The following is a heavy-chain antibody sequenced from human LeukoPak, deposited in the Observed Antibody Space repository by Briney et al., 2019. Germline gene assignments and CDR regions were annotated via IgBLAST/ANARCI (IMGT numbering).Heavy chain of an antibody. V-gene: IGHV3-21*01. CDR2: ITSGNNI. J-gene: IGHJ5*02. D-gene: IGHD6-13*01. CDR1: GFTFSSYW. Sequence: GGSLRLSCAASGFTFSSYWMSWGRQAPGKGLEWVSSITSGNNIYYADSVKGRFTISRDNAKNSLYLEMNSLRAEDTAVYYCARERASSRFDPWGQGTLVTVSS. CDR3: ARERASSRFDP.